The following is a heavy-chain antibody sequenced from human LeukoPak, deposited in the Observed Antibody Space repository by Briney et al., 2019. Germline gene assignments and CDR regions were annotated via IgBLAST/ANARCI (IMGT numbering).Heavy chain of an antibody. J-gene: IGHJ6*03. CDR1: GYTFTSYA. CDR3: ARKSVAATPRDIVYQYSYMDV. CDR2: ISTNTGNP. D-gene: IGHD2-15*01. Sequence: ASVKVSCKSSGYTFTSYAMNWVRQAPGQGLEWMGWISTNTGNPTYAQGFTGRFVFSLDTSVSTAYLQISSLKAEDTAVYYCARKSVAATPRDIVYQYSYMDVWGKGATVTVSS. V-gene: IGHV7-4-1*02.